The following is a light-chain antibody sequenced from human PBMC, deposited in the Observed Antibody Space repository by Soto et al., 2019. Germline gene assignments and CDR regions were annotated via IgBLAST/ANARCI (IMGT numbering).Light chain of an antibody. CDR1: SSNIGLND. CDR2: DTN. V-gene: IGLV1-44*01. J-gene: IGLJ3*02. Sequence: QSVLTQPPSASGTPGQTVTISCSGSSSNIGLNDVHWYRQLSGTAPQILIYDTNQQATGVPDRFSGSKSGNTASLTVSGLQAEDEADYYCSSYAGSNNVVFGGGTKLTVL. CDR3: SSYAGSNNVV.